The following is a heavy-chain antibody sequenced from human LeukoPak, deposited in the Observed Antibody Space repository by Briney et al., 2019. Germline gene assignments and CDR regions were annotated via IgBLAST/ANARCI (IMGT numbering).Heavy chain of an antibody. CDR3: ITQAVAAVSDY. J-gene: IGHJ4*02. D-gene: IGHD6-19*01. CDR1: GFTFSNAW. V-gene: IGHV3-15*01. CDR2: IKSKTDGGTT. Sequence: GGSLRLSCAASGFTFSNAWMSWVRQAPGKGLEWVGRIKSKTDGGTTDYAAPVKGRFTISRDDSKNTLYLQMNSLKTEDTAVYYCITQAVAAVSDYWGQGTLVTVSS.